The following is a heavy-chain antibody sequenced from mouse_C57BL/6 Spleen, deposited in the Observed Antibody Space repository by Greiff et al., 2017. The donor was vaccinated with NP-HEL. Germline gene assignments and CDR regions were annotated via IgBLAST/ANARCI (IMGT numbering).Heavy chain of an antibody. V-gene: IGHV5-6*01. D-gene: IGHD2-4*01. Sequence: EVQLVESGGDLVKPGGSLKLSCAASGFTFSSYGMSWVRQTPDKRLEWVATISSGGSYTYYPDSVKGRFTISRDNAKNTLYLQMSSLKSEDTAMYYCAREEIYYDYAWFAYWGQGTLVTVSA. J-gene: IGHJ3*01. CDR3: AREEIYYDYAWFAY. CDR2: ISSGGSYT. CDR1: GFTFSSYG.